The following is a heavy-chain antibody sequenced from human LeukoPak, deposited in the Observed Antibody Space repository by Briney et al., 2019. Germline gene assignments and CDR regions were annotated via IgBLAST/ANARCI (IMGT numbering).Heavy chain of an antibody. CDR2: IKQDGSER. J-gene: IGHJ4*02. CDR3: VRDTGGSGSYPDY. Sequence: GGPLRLSCPASGFTFSNYWMTWFGQAQGKGLNWLANIKQDGSERYYVDSVRGRFTISRDNAKNSVYLQVNSLRVEDTAMYYCVRDTGGSGSYPDYWGQGVLVTVSS. V-gene: IGHV3-7*01. CDR1: GFTFSNYW. D-gene: IGHD1-26*01.